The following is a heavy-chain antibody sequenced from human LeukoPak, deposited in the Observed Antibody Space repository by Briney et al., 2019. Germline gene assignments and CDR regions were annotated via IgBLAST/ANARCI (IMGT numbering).Heavy chain of an antibody. V-gene: IGHV3-23*01. CDR3: AKDGSWGDYQFYFYIDV. Sequence: AGSLRLSCAVSGITFGNSSMSWVRQPPGKGLEWISGISASGHYTYTADSLKRRFTISRNNSKNTLYLQMNNRRAEDTALYYCAKDGSWGDYQFYFYIDVWGNGTTVTVSS. CDR2: ISASGHYT. D-gene: IGHD3-16*01. J-gene: IGHJ6*03. CDR1: GITFGNSS.